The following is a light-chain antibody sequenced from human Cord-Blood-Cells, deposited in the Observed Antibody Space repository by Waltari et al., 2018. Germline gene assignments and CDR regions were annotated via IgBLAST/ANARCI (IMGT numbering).Light chain of an antibody. Sequence: QLVLTRSPSASASLGASVKLTCTLSSGHSSYAIAWHQQQPEKGPRYLMKLNSDGSHSKGDGIPDRFSGSSSGAERYLTISSLQSEDEADYYCQTWGTGIHWVFGGGTKLTVL. CDR1: SGHSSYA. V-gene: IGLV4-69*01. CDR2: LNSDGSH. CDR3: QTWGTGIHWV. J-gene: IGLJ3*02.